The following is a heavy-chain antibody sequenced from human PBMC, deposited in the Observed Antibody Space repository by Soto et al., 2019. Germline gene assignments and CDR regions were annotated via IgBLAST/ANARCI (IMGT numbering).Heavy chain of an antibody. V-gene: IGHV3-21*01. Sequence: GGSLRLSCAASGFTFSSYSTNWVRQAPGKGLEWVSSISSSSSYIYYADSVKGRFTISRDNAKNSLYLQMNSLRAEDTAVYYCAGGAVVVAATPSWFDPWGQGTLVTVSS. CDR2: ISSSSSYI. J-gene: IGHJ5*02. CDR1: GFTFSSYS. D-gene: IGHD2-15*01. CDR3: AGGAVVVAATPSWFDP.